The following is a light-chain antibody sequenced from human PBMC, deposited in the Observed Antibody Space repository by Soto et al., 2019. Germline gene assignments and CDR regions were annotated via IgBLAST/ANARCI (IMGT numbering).Light chain of an antibody. CDR2: GAS. V-gene: IGKV3-20*01. CDR3: QQYGSSPWT. CDR1: QTISNYY. Sequence: EIVLTQSPCTLSLSPGERATLSCRASQTISNYYFAWYQQKPGQAPRLLIYGASSRATGVPDRFSGSGSGTDFTLTISSLEPEDLAGYYCQQYGSSPWTFGQGTKVEIK. J-gene: IGKJ1*01.